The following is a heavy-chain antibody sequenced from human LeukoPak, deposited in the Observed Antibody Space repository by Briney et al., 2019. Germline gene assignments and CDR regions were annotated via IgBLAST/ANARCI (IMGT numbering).Heavy chain of an antibody. J-gene: IGHJ4*02. CDR1: GFTFSSYA. CDR2: ISYDGSNK. V-gene: IGHV3-30-3*01. CDR3: ARDSARLYCSSTSCYLYYFDY. D-gene: IGHD2-2*01. Sequence: GGSLRLSCAASGFTFSSYAMHWVRQAPGKGLEWVAVISYDGSNKYYADSVKGRFTISRDSSKNTLYLQLNSLRAEDTAVYYCARDSARLYCSSTSCYLYYFDYWGQGPLVTVSS.